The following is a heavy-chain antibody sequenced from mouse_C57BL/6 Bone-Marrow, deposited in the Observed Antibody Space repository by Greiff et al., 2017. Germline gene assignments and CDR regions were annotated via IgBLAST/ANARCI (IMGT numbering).Heavy chain of an antibody. CDR1: GISITTGNYR. J-gene: IGHJ2*01. D-gene: IGHD1-1*01. V-gene: IGHV3-5*01. Sequence: EVKLMESGPGLVKPSQTVFLTCTVTGISITTGNYRWSWIRQFPGNKLEWIGYIYYSGTITYKPSLTSRTTITRDSPKNQFFLEMNSLTAADTATYYGARDGGYYGHFDYWGQGTTLTVSS. CDR2: IYYSGTI. CDR3: ARDGGYYGHFDY.